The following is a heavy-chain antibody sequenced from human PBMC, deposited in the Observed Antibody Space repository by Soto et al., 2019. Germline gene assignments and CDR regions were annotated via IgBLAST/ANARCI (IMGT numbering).Heavy chain of an antibody. CDR2: IYYSGST. CDR3: ARADTIFGVVTTKTNWFDP. J-gene: IGHJ5*02. D-gene: IGHD3-3*01. CDR1: GGSISSGGYY. Sequence: LSLTCTVSGGSISSGGYYWSWIRQHPGKGLEWIGYIYYSGSTYYNPSLKSRVTISVDTSKNQFSLKLSSVTAADTAVYYCARADTIFGVVTTKTNWFDPWGQGTLVTVSS. V-gene: IGHV4-31*03.